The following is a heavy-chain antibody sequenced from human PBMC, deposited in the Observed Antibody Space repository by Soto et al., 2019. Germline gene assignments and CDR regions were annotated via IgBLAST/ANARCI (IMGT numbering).Heavy chain of an antibody. CDR3: ARSSGGNFGIIIEGSNWFDP. Sequence: GASVKVSCKAPGDTFTSYYLNWVRQAPGQGLEWMGVINPHGGSTKYAQKVQGRITMTRDTSRSTVYMELSSLGSDDTAIYYCARSSGGNFGIIIEGSNWFDPWGQRTLVTVSS. D-gene: IGHD3-3*01. V-gene: IGHV1-46*01. CDR1: GDTFTSYY. CDR2: INPHGGST. J-gene: IGHJ5*02.